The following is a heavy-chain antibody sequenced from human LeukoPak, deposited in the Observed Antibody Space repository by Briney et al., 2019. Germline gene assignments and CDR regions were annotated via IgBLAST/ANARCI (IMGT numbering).Heavy chain of an antibody. J-gene: IGHJ4*02. D-gene: IGHD6-19*01. Sequence: PGGSLRLSCASSGFTFDDYAMHWVRQAPGKGLEWVSGISWSSGHIGYADSVKGRFTISRDNAKNTLYLQMNSLRAEDTALYYCVKDSESSIAVTWFDYWGQGTLVTVSS. V-gene: IGHV3-9*01. CDR3: VKDSESSIAVTWFDY. CDR1: GFTFDDYA. CDR2: ISWSSGHI.